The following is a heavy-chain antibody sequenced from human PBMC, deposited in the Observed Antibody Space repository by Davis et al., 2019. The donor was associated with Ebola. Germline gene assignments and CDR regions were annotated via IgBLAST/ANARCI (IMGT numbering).Heavy chain of an antibody. CDR3: ARERTSCGGDCLDY. D-gene: IGHD2-21*01. Sequence: GESLKISCAASGFPFTNYEFNWVRQAPGKGLEWVSIISDSGGGTFYADSVKGRFTISRDNDKNSLFLQMNSLRAEDTALYYCARERTSCGGDCLDYWGQGTLVTVSS. J-gene: IGHJ4*02. CDR1: GFPFTNYE. CDR2: ISDSGGGT. V-gene: IGHV3-48*03.